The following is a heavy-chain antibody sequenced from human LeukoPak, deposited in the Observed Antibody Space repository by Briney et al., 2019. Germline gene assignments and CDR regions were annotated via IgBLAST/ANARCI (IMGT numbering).Heavy chain of an antibody. J-gene: IGHJ3*02. CDR1: GFTFSSYS. Sequence: GGSLRLSCAASGFTFSSYSMNWVRQAPGKGLEWVSSISSSSSYIYYADSVKGRFTISRDNAKNSLYLQMNSLRAEDTAVYYCARGTPPRIAVAVDAFDIWGQGTMVTVSS. V-gene: IGHV3-21*01. D-gene: IGHD6-19*01. CDR3: ARGTPPRIAVAVDAFDI. CDR2: ISSSSSYI.